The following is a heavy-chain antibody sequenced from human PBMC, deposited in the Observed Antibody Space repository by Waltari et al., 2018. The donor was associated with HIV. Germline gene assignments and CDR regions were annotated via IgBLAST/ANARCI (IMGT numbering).Heavy chain of an antibody. V-gene: IGHV1-69*01. CDR3: ARDHRGNKLLYGMDV. Sequence: QVQLVQSGAEVKKPGSSVRVYCKVSGGTVSSYAVNWVRQAPRQGLEWMGGIIPAFGTANYAERFQGRVTITADEYTSTAYMDLSSLRSEDTAVYFCARDHRGNKLLYGMDVWGQGTTVTV. CDR2: IIPAFGTA. CDR1: GGTVSSYA. J-gene: IGHJ6*02.